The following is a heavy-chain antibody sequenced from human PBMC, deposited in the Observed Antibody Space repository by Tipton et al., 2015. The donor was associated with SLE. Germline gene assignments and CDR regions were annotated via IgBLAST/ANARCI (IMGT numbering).Heavy chain of an antibody. CDR2: INHSGST. CDR1: GGSFSGYY. Sequence: TLSLTCAVYGGSFSGYYWSWIRQPPGKGLEWIGEINHSGSTNYNPSLKSRVTISVDTSKNQFSLKLSSVTAADTAVYYCARDMVDTAMVGGHFFDYWDQGTLVTVSS. D-gene: IGHD5-18*01. CDR3: ARDMVDTAMVGGHFFDY. J-gene: IGHJ4*02. V-gene: IGHV4-34*01.